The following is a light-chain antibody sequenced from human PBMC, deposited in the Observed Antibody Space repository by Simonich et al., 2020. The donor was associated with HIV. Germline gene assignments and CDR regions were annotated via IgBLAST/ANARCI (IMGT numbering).Light chain of an antibody. CDR2: WAA. CDR3: QQYYTTPLT. J-gene: IGKJ4*01. Sequence: DIVMTQSPDSLAVSLGERATINCKSSQSVLYSSNNKNYLAWYQQKPGHPPNLLIYWAATRESGVPDRSSASGSGTDFTLTISSLQAEDVAIYYCQQYYTTPLTFGGGTKVEIK. CDR1: QSVLYSSNNKNY. V-gene: IGKV4-1*01.